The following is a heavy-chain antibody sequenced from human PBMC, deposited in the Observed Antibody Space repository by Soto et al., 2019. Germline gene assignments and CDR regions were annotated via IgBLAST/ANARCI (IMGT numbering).Heavy chain of an antibody. CDR3: ARVGWFGELLGIAY. D-gene: IGHD3-10*01. CDR2: INHSGST. CDR1: GGSFSGYY. V-gene: IGHV4-34*01. Sequence: PSETLSLTCAVYGGSFSGYYWSWIRQPPGKGLEWIGEINHSGSTNYNPSLKSRVTISVDTSKNQFSLKLSSVTAADTAVYYCARVGWFGELLGIAYWGQGTLVTVSS. J-gene: IGHJ4*02.